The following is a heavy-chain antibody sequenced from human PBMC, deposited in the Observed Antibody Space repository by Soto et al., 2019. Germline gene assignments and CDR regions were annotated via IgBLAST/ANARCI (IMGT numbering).Heavy chain of an antibody. CDR2: IIPILGIA. CDR3: VRVGGYCGGDCYLYYFDY. CDR1: GGTFSSYT. V-gene: IGHV1-69*02. J-gene: IGHJ4*02. D-gene: IGHD2-21*02. Sequence: QVQLVQSGAEVKKPGSSVKVSCKASGGTFSSYTISWVRQAPGQGLEWMGKIIPILGIANYAQKFQGRVTITADKSTSTAYMELSSLRSEDTAVYYCVRVGGYCGGDCYLYYFDYWGQGTLVTVSS.